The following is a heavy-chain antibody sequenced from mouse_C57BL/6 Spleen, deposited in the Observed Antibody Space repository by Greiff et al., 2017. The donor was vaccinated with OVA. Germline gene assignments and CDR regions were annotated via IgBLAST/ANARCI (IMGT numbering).Heavy chain of an antibody. CDR3: AREVTTVVPFGY. V-gene: IGHV1-55*01. D-gene: IGHD1-1*01. CDR2: IYPGSGST. CDR1: GYTFTSYW. Sequence: QVQLQQPGAELVKPGASVKMSCKASGYTFTSYWITLVKQRPGQGLEWIGDIYPGSGSTNYNEKFKSKATLTVDTSSSTAYMQLSSLTSEDSAVYYCAREVTTVVPFGYWGQGTTLTVSS. J-gene: IGHJ2*01.